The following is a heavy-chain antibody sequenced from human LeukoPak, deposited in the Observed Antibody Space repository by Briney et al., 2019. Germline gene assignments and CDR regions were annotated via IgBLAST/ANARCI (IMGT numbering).Heavy chain of an antibody. CDR2: ISWNSGSI. CDR3: AKGGSGWYDAFDI. D-gene: IGHD6-19*01. V-gene: IGHV3-9*01. CDR1: GFTFDDYA. Sequence: GGSLRLSCAASGFTFDDYAMHWVWQAPGKGLEWVSGISWNSGSIGYADSVKGRFTISRDNAKNSLYLQMNSLRAEDTALYHCAKGGSGWYDAFDIWGQGTMVTVSS. J-gene: IGHJ3*02.